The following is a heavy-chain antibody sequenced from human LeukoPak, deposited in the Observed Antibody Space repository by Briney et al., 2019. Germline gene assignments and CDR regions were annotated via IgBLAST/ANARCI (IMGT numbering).Heavy chain of an antibody. D-gene: IGHD1-1*01. CDR3: ARGDNWYFDY. CDR1: GFTFSSYA. J-gene: IGHJ4*02. Sequence: GGSLRLSCAASGFTFSSYAMHWVRQAPGKGLEWVAVISYDGSNKYYADSVKGRFTISRDNSKNTLYLQMNSLRAEDTAVYYCARGDNWYFDYWGQGTLVTVSS. V-gene: IGHV3-30-3*01. CDR2: ISYDGSNK.